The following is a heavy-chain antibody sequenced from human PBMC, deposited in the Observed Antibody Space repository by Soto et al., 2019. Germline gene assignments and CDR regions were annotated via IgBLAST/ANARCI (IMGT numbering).Heavy chain of an antibody. CDR2: INPNSGGT. Sequence: GASVKVSCKACAYTFTGYYMHKVRQAPGQGLEWMGWINPNSGGTNYAQKFQGRVTMTRDTSISTAYMELSRLRSDDTAVYYCASLSESSGWHTNFDYWGQGTLVTVS. V-gene: IGHV1-2*02. CDR1: AYTFTGYY. J-gene: IGHJ4*02. CDR3: ASLSESSGWHTNFDY. D-gene: IGHD6-19*01.